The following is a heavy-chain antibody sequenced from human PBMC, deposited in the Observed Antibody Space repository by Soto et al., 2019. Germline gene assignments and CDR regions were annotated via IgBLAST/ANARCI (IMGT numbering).Heavy chain of an antibody. Sequence: GGSLRLSCAASGFTFSSYGMHWVRQAPGKGLEWVAVISYDGSNKYYADSVKGRFTISRDNSKNTLYLQMNSLRAEDTAVYYCAKDWDSGSYYFDYWGQGTLVTVSS. CDR2: ISYDGSNK. CDR3: AKDWDSGSYYFDY. J-gene: IGHJ4*02. V-gene: IGHV3-30*18. D-gene: IGHD1-26*01. CDR1: GFTFSSYG.